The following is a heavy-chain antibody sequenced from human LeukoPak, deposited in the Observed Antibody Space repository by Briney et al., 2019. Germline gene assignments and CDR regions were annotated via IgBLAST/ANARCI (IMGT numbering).Heavy chain of an antibody. CDR1: GFTFSSYA. Sequence: PGGSLRLSCAASGFTFSSYAMHWVRQAPGKGLEWVAVISYDGSNKYYADSVKGRFTISRDNSKNTLYLQMNSLRAEDTAVYYCARDPNPYSSGWYFGNWGQGTLVTVSS. CDR2: ISYDGSNK. V-gene: IGHV3-30*04. CDR3: ARDPNPYSSGWYFGN. J-gene: IGHJ4*02. D-gene: IGHD6-19*01.